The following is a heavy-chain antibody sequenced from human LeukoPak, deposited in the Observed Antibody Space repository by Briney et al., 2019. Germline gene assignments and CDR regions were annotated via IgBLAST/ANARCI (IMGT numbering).Heavy chain of an antibody. D-gene: IGHD2-8*01. CDR2: VSNSGGST. CDR3: AKGYCVNDKCSNYDY. Sequence: GGSLRLSCAASGFIFSNYVMSWIRQAPGKGLEWVSVVSNSGGSTYYADSVKGRFTISRDNSKNTMYLQMNSLRAEDTAVYYCAKGYCVNDKCSNYDYWGQGTLVTVSS. CDR1: GFIFSNYV. J-gene: IGHJ4*02. V-gene: IGHV3-23*01.